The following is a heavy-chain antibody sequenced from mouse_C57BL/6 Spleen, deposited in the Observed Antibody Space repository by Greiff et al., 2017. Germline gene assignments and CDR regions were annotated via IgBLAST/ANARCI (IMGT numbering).Heavy chain of an antibody. V-gene: IGHV1-55*01. Sequence: QVQLQQPGAELVKPGASAKMSCKASGYTFTSYWITWVKQRPGQGLEWIGDIYPGSGSTNYNEKFKSKATLTVDTSSSTAYMQLSSLTSEDSAVYYCARSFNYYGSSYYFDYWGQGTTLTVSS. D-gene: IGHD1-1*01. J-gene: IGHJ2*01. CDR3: ARSFNYYGSSYYFDY. CDR1: GYTFTSYW. CDR2: IYPGSGST.